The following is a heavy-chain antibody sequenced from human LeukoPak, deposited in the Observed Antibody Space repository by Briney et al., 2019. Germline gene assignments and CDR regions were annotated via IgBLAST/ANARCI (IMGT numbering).Heavy chain of an antibody. CDR3: ARDSGWWRFDF. D-gene: IGHD6-13*01. CDR2: ITFSGGTT. CDR1: GFPISTYT. Sequence: PGGSLRLSCVVSGFPISTYTTTWVRQTPEKGLEWVSSITFSGGTTYYADSVRGRFTISRDNGKNSLYLQMNSLRAEDTAVYYCARDSGWWRFDFWGQGTLVTVSS. J-gene: IGHJ4*02. V-gene: IGHV3-21*04.